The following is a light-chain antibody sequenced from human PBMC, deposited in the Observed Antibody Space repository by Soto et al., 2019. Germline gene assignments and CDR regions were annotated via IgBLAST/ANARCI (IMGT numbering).Light chain of an antibody. Sequence: EIVMTQSPATLXVSPGERATLSCRASQSVSSNLAWYQQKPGQAPRLLIYGASTRATGIPARFSGSGPGTESTLTISSLQSEDFAVYYCQQYNDNWPTFGQVT. CDR2: GAS. J-gene: IGKJ1*01. V-gene: IGKV3-15*01. CDR1: QSVSSN. CDR3: QQYNDNWPT.